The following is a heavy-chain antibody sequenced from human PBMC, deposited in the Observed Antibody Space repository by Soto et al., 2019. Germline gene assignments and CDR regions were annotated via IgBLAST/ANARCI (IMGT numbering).Heavy chain of an antibody. Sequence: QVQLVESGGGVVQPGRSLRLSCAASGFTFSSYGMHWVRQAPGKGLEWVAVIWYDGSNKYYADSVKGRFTISRDNSKNTLYLQMNSLRAEDTAVYYCARDPARHYYDSSGVDYWGQGTLVTVSS. CDR1: GFTFSSYG. CDR3: ARDPARHYYDSSGVDY. V-gene: IGHV3-33*01. D-gene: IGHD3-22*01. J-gene: IGHJ4*02. CDR2: IWYDGSNK.